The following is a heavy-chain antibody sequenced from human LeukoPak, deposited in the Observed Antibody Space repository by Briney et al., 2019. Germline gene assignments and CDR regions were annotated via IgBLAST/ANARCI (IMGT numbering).Heavy chain of an antibody. CDR1: GYTFTSYG. V-gene: IGHV1-18*01. Sequence: ASVKVSCXASGYTFTSYGISWVRQAPGQGLEWMGWISAYNGNTNYAQKLQGRVTMTTDTSTSTAYMELRSLRSDDTAVYYCAIDGLGYCSSTSCYGVRPPDYWGQGTLVTVSS. J-gene: IGHJ4*02. D-gene: IGHD2-2*01. CDR3: AIDGLGYCSSTSCYGVRPPDY. CDR2: ISAYNGNT.